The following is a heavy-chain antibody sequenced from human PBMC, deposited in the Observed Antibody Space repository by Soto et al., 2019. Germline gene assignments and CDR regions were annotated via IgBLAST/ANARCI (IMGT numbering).Heavy chain of an antibody. J-gene: IGHJ4*02. CDR3: AKDSSGFPFGY. CDR1: GFTFSTYV. Sequence: EVQLLESGGGLVQPGGSLRLSCATSGFTFSTYVMNWVRQAPGKGLEWVSSISGSGGSTYYADSVKGRFTISRDNSKNTLYLQMNSLRAGDTAIYYRAKDSSGFPFGYWGQGTLVTVSS. CDR2: ISGSGGST. V-gene: IGHV3-23*01. D-gene: IGHD3-22*01.